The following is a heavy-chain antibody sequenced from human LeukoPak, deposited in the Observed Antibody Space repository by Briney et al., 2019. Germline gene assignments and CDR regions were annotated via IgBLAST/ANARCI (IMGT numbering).Heavy chain of an antibody. V-gene: IGHV3-23*01. J-gene: IGHJ4*02. Sequence: PGGSLRLSCAGSGFTFSSFAMSWVRQAPGKGLEWVSAISATGPTTYDADSVKGRFTISRDNSRSSLYLQMNSLRAEDTALYYCSKDTSIGRYCTNGVCSPFDYWGQGTLVTVSS. CDR2: ISATGPTT. CDR3: SKDTSIGRYCTNGVCSPFDY. CDR1: GFTFSSFA. D-gene: IGHD2-8*01.